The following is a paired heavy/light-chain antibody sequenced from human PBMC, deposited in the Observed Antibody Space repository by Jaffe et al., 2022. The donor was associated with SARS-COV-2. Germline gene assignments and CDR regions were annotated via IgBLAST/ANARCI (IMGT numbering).Light chain of an antibody. Sequence: DIQMTQSPSSLSASVGDRVTITCRASQGISNYLAWYQQKPGKVPKLLIYAASTLQSGVPSRFSGSGSGTDFTLTISSLQPEDVATYYCQKYNSALSLTFGGGTKVEIK. CDR3: QKYNSALSLT. CDR1: QGISNY. J-gene: IGKJ4*01. CDR2: AAS. V-gene: IGKV1-27*01.
Heavy chain of an antibody. CDR1: GFSFSNYG. CDR3: TKSREGIVGAACLDY. J-gene: IGHJ4*02. CDR2: ISYDGSNK. D-gene: IGHD1-26*01. V-gene: IGHV3-30*18. Sequence: QVQLVESGGGVVQPGRSLRLSCAASGFSFSNYGMHWVRQAPGKGLEWVAVISYDGSNKNYADSVKGRFTISRDNSKNTLYLQMNSLRAEDTAVYYCTKSREGIVGAACLDYWGQGTLVTVSS.